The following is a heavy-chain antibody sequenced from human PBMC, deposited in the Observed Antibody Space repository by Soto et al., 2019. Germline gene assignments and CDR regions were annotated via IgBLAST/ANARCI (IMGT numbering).Heavy chain of an antibody. Sequence: GGSLRLSCAASGFTFSRYWMNWVRQAPGKGLEWVANIKQDGTEKNYVDSVKGRFTTSRDNAKNSLYLQMDSLRAEDTAVYFCARGDTPMITGMDSFDIWGQGTLVTVSS. CDR3: ARGDTPMITGMDSFDI. CDR1: GFTFSRYW. J-gene: IGHJ3*02. CDR2: IKQDGTEK. D-gene: IGHD5-18*01. V-gene: IGHV3-7*01.